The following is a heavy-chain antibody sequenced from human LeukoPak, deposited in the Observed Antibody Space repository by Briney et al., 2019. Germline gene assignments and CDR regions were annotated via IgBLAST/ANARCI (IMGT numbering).Heavy chain of an antibody. J-gene: IGHJ4*02. V-gene: IGHV1-46*01. CDR2: ISPRGGST. D-gene: IGHD4-17*01. CDR3: AQGLLATVTTYLDC. CDR1: VGIFSSYT. Sequence: SVKISCKSPVGIFSSYTINSVRQAPGQRLVRVGVISPRGGSTTYAQRCHGRVTLTRGMSTRTDYSEMSRLRAVDTAVYYSAQGLLATVTTYLDCWGQGTLVTVSS.